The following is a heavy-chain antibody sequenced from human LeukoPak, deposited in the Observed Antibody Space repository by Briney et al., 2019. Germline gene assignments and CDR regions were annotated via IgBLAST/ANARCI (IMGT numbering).Heavy chain of an antibody. CDR2: IYYSGTT. CDR1: GGSISSGSYY. D-gene: IGHD6-19*01. Sequence: PSETLSLTCTVSGGSISSGSYYWGWIRQPPGKGLEWIASIYYSGTTYYNPSLKSRVTISVDTSKNQFSPKLNSVTAADTAVYYCATSRSIAVAESYFWGQGTLVTVSS. CDR3: ATSRSIAVAESYF. J-gene: IGHJ4*02. V-gene: IGHV4-39*01.